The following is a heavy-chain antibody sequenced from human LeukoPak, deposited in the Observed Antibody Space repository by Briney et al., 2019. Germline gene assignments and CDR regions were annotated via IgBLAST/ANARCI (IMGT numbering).Heavy chain of an antibody. D-gene: IGHD3-22*01. CDR1: GVSISSYH. CDR2: IYYSGST. Sequence: SETLSLTCIVSGVSISSYHWSWIRQAPGKGLEWIGYIYYSGSTNYNPSLKSRVTISVDTSKNQFSLKLSSVTAADTAVYYCAREAGGYDYFDYWGQGTLVTVSS. CDR3: AREAGGYDYFDY. J-gene: IGHJ4*02. V-gene: IGHV4-59*01.